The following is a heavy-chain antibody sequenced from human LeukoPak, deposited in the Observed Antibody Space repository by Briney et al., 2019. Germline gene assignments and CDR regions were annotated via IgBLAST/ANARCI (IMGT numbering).Heavy chain of an antibody. J-gene: IGHJ4*02. V-gene: IGHV3-48*02. CDR1: GFTFSSYS. D-gene: IGHD1-26*01. Sequence: GGSLRLSCAASGFTFSSYSMNWVRQAPGKGLEWVSYISSSSTIYYADSVKGRFTISRDNAKNSLYLQMNSLRDEDTAVYYCARDGAFDYWGQGTLVTVSS. CDR3: ARDGAFDY. CDR2: ISSSSTI.